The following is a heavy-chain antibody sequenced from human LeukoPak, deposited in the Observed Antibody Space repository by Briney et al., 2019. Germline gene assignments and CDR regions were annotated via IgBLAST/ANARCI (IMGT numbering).Heavy chain of an antibody. D-gene: IGHD1-26*01. CDR3: AHRRPVGASYGVGFDP. V-gene: IGHV2-5*02. CDR1: GFSLTTSGVA. J-gene: IGHJ5*02. CDR2: IYWDDDK. Sequence: SGPTLVNPTQTLTLTCTFSGFSLTTSGVAVGWIRQPPGKALEWLALIYWDDDKRYRSSLKSRLTITKDTSKNQVVLTMTNMDPVDTATYYCAHRRPVGASYGVGFDPWGQGTLVTVSS.